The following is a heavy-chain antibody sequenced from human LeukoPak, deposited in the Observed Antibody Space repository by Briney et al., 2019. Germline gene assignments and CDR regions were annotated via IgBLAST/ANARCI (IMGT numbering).Heavy chain of an antibody. Sequence: PGGSLRLSCAASGFTFSSMNWVRQAPGKGLEWVSPISSSSSYIYYADSVKGRFTISRDNAKNSLYLQMNSLRAEDTAVYYCARGYGRSAAFDYWGQGTLVTVSS. J-gene: IGHJ4*02. V-gene: IGHV3-21*01. CDR3: ARGYGRSAAFDY. CDR2: ISSSSSYI. D-gene: IGHD6-13*01. CDR1: GFTFSS.